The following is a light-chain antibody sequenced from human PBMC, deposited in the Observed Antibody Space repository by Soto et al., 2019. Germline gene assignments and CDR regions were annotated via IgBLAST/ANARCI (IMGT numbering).Light chain of an antibody. CDR1: SSNIGSDS. CDR3: AVWDGSLNGWV. J-gene: IGLJ3*02. CDR2: RNN. Sequence: QSVLTQPPSASGTPGQRVTISCSGSSSNIGSDSVSWYQQLPGTAPKLLIYRNNQRPSGVPDRFSGSKSGTSASLGISGLQSEDEADYYCAVWDGSLNGWVLGGGTKVTVL. V-gene: IGLV1-44*01.